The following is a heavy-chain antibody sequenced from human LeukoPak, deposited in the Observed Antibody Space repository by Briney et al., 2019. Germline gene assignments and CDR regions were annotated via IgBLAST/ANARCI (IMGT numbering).Heavy chain of an antibody. CDR3: ARLMYYYGSGSY. D-gene: IGHD3-10*01. J-gene: IGHJ4*02. Sequence: SETLSLTCTVSGGSISRSSYYWGWVRQPPGKGLEWIGSIYHSGSTYYNPSLKSRLTMSVDTSKNQFSLKLSSVTAADTAVYYCARLMYYYGSGSYWGQGTLVTVSS. CDR1: GGSISRSSYY. V-gene: IGHV4-39*01. CDR2: IYHSGST.